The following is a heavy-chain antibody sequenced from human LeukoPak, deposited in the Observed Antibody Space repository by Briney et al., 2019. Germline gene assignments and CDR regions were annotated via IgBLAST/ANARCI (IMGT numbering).Heavy chain of an antibody. J-gene: IGHJ5*02. V-gene: IGHV4-31*01. Sequence: SQTLSLTFTLSGGSISSGGYYWSWIRQHPGKGLEWSGNVYDTASTYYTPSLKPQLTISVDTSKTQCSLNLSPLTPADTAVYYCARVAVLLWFGEFPDWFDPWGQGTRVTVS. CDR1: GGSISSGGYY. D-gene: IGHD3-10*01. CDR2: VYDTAST. CDR3: ARVAVLLWFGEFPDWFDP.